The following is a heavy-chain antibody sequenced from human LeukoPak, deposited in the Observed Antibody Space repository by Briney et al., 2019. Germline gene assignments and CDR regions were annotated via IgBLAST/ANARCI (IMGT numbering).Heavy chain of an antibody. Sequence: GGSLRLSCAASGFTFSDYYMSWIRQAPGKGLEWVSYISSSGSTIYYADSVKGRFTISRDNAKNSLYLQMNSLRAEDTAVYYCARVSPSEWEHHFDYWGQGTLVTVSS. J-gene: IGHJ4*02. CDR3: ARVSPSEWEHHFDY. CDR2: ISSSGSTI. V-gene: IGHV3-11*04. CDR1: GFTFSDYY. D-gene: IGHD1-26*01.